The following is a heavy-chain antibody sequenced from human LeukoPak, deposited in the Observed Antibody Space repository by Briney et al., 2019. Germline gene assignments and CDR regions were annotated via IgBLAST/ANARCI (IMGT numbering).Heavy chain of an antibody. CDR3: ARALSWPGGNNWFDS. Sequence: SVRVSCKASGYTFASYDINWVRQAPGHGLEWMGGSFPVSGTPDYPQRFQGRLTLTTDESTTTAYMELDGLSFEDTAVYYCARALSWPGGNNWFDSWGQGTLVAVSS. CDR2: SFPVSGTP. CDR1: GYTFASYD. J-gene: IGHJ5*01. V-gene: IGHV1-69*05. D-gene: IGHD6-13*01.